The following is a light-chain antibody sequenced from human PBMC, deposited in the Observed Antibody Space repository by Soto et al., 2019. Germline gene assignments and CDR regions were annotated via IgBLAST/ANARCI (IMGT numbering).Light chain of an antibody. CDR1: SSNIGSNT. CDR3: AAWNDSLNGVV. CDR2: SDN. J-gene: IGLJ2*01. V-gene: IGLV1-44*01. Sequence: QLVLTQPPSASETPGQRVTISCSGISSNIGSNTVNWYQQLPGTAPKLLIYSDNDRPLGVPDRFSGSKSGTSAPLAINGLQSEDEADYYCAAWNDSLNGVVFGGGTQLTVL.